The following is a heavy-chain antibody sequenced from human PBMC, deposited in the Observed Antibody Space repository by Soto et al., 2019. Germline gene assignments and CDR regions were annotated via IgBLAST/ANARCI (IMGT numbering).Heavy chain of an antibody. CDR3: VKDDRILGRRYFDL. J-gene: IGHJ2*01. V-gene: IGHV3-23*01. CDR2: ISFSDGGT. CDR1: GFTFSSYA. Sequence: GGSLRLYCAASGFTFSSYAMTWVRQAPGKGLEWVSSISFSDGGTYYADSVKGRLTISRDNSKNTLFLQMNSLRVEDTAVYYCVKDDRILGRRYFDLWGRGTLVPVSS. D-gene: IGHD2-15*01.